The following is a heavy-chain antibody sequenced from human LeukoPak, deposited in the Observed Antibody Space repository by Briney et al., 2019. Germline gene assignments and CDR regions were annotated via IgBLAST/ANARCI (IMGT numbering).Heavy chain of an antibody. V-gene: IGHV3-21*01. CDR1: GFTFSSYS. Sequence: GGSLRLSCAASGFTFSSYSMNWVRQAPGKGLEWVSSISTSNSYIFYADSVKGRFTISRYNAKNSLYLQMNSLRAEDTAVYYCARGRDGYNYDYWGQGTLVTVSS. CDR3: ARGRDGYNYDY. D-gene: IGHD5-24*01. CDR2: ISTSNSYI. J-gene: IGHJ4*02.